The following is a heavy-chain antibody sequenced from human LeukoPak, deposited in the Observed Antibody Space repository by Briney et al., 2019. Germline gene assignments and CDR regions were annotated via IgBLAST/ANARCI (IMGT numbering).Heavy chain of an antibody. Sequence: ASVNASCKASGYSFTGFYIHWVRQAPGQGLEWMAWINPQSGATNYAQKFKGRITTTRDMSITTAYMEVTTLRSDDTAVYYCARGGDDSGLYFAYWGQGTLVTVSS. CDR3: ARGGDDSGLYFAY. CDR1: GYSFTGFY. D-gene: IGHD3-22*01. CDR2: INPQSGAT. V-gene: IGHV1-2*02. J-gene: IGHJ4*02.